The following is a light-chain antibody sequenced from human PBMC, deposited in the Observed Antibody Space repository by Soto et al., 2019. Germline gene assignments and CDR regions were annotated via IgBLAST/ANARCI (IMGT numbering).Light chain of an antibody. CDR3: QKYDSAPRT. CDR2: AAS. CDR1: QGISRF. J-gene: IGKJ1*01. Sequence: DIPMTQSPASLSAFVGDRVTIACRASQGISRFLAWYQQKPGKVPKLLIYAASTLQSGVPSRFSGSGSGTDFTLTISSLQPEDVATYYCQKYDSAPRTFGQGTKVEIK. V-gene: IGKV1-27*01.